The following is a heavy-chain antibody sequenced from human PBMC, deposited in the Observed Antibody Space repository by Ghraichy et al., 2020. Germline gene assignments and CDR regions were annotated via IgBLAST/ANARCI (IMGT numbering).Heavy chain of an antibody. Sequence: GESLNISCKGSGYSFTSYWIGWVRQMPGKGLEWMGIIYPGDSDTRYSPSFQGQVTISADKSISTAYLQWSSLKASDTAMYYCARRLPYCTNGVCYMGIDGNWFDPWGQGTLVTVSS. D-gene: IGHD2-8*01. CDR3: ARRLPYCTNGVCYMGIDGNWFDP. CDR2: IYPGDSDT. V-gene: IGHV5-51*01. CDR1: GYSFTSYW. J-gene: IGHJ5*02.